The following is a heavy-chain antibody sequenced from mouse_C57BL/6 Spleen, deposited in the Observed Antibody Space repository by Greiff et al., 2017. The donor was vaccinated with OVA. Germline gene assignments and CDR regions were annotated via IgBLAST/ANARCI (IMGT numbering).Heavy chain of an antibody. CDR3: ARDYGSSSYFDY. CDR2: ISSGGSYT. Sequence: EVKLVESGGDLVKPGGSLKLSCAASGFTFSSYGMSWVRQTPDKRLEWVATISSGGSYTYYPDSVKGRFTISRDNAKNTLYLQMSSLKSEDTAMYYCARDYGSSSYFDYWGQGTTLTVSS. J-gene: IGHJ2*01. CDR1: GFTFSSYG. D-gene: IGHD1-1*01. V-gene: IGHV5-6*01.